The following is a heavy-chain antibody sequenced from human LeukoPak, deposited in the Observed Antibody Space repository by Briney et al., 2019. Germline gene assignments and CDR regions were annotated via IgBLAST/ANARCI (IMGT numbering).Heavy chain of an antibody. CDR2: ISDSGGNT. CDR1: GFTFNSYA. CDR3: ARHRSSWLIDY. D-gene: IGHD6-6*01. J-gene: IGHJ4*02. V-gene: IGHV3-23*01. Sequence: GGSLRLSCAASGFTFNSYAMSWVRQAPWERLQWVSGISDSGGNTYYADSVRGRFTISRDNSKNTLYLQMNSLRAEDTAVYYCARHRSSWLIDYWGQGTLITVSS.